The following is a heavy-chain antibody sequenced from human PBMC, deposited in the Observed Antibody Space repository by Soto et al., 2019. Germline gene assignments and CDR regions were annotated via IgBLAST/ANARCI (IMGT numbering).Heavy chain of an antibody. Sequence: EVQLVESGGGLVQPGGSLRLSCSASGFIFSSYWMGWLRQAPGKGLEWVASMNEYGSERYYVDSVKGRFTISRDNAKNSLYLHMTSLRAEDTAVYYCARATGADKEDYWGQGTLVTVSS. J-gene: IGHJ4*02. CDR1: GFIFSSYW. V-gene: IGHV3-7*04. CDR3: ARATGADKEDY. D-gene: IGHD3-10*01. CDR2: MNEYGSER.